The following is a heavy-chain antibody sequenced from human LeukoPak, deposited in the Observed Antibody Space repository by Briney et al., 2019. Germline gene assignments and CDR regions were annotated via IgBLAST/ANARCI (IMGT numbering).Heavy chain of an antibody. CDR3: ARVEYGEYAFDI. CDR2: IYYSGST. J-gene: IGHJ3*02. CDR1: GGSISSGGYY. D-gene: IGHD4-17*01. Sequence: PSQTLSLTCTVSGGSISSGGYYWSWIRQHPGKGLEWIGYIYYSGSTYYNPSLKSRVTISVDTSKNQFSLKLSSVTAADTAVYYCARVEYGEYAFDIWGQGTMVTVSS. V-gene: IGHV4-30-4*08.